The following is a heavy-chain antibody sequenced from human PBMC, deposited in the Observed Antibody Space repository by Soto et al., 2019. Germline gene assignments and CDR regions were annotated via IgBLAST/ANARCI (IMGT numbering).Heavy chain of an antibody. Sequence: QLQLQEKGPGLVKPSECLSLTCTVSGGSISSSSYYWGRIRQPPGRGLEWIGSTYYSGSTYYNPSRKSRVTMSVDTAKNQFSLKLSSVTAADTAVYYCAIQRGAAADNWGQGALVSVSS. D-gene: IGHD6-13*01. J-gene: IGHJ4*02. CDR1: GGSISSSSYY. CDR2: TYYSGST. V-gene: IGHV4-39*01. CDR3: AIQRGAAADN.